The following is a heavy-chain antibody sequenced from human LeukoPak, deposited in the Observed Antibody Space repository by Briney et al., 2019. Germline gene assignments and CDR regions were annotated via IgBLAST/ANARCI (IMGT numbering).Heavy chain of an antibody. CDR3: ARDLGGDDWFDP. Sequence: GGSLRLSCAASGFTFSSYGMHWVRQAPGKGLEWVAFIRYDGSNKYYADSVKGRFTISRDNAKNSLYLQMNSLRAEDTAVYYCARDLGGDDWFDPWGQGTLVTVSS. CDR2: IRYDGSNK. D-gene: IGHD2-21*02. CDR1: GFTFSSYG. J-gene: IGHJ5*02. V-gene: IGHV3-30*02.